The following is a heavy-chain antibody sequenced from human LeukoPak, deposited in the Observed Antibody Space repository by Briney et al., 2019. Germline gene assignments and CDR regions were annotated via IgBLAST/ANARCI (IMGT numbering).Heavy chain of an antibody. CDR3: ARGPAYYDFWSGYLHNWFDP. Sequence: SETLSLTCTVSAGSISSSSYYWGWIRQPPGKWLEWIGSIYYSGSTYYNPSLKSRVTISVDTSKNQFSLKLSSVTAADTAVYYCARGPAYYDFWSGYLHNWFDPWGQGTLVTVSS. V-gene: IGHV4-39*07. D-gene: IGHD3-3*01. CDR2: IYYSGST. CDR1: AGSISSSSYY. J-gene: IGHJ5*02.